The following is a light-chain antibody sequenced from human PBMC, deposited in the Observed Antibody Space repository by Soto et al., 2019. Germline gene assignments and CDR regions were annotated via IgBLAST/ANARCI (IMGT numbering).Light chain of an antibody. CDR1: QSLLHSNGYNY. CDR2: GAS. Sequence: DIVMTQSPLSLPVTPGEPASISCRSSQSLLHSNGYNYLDWYLQKPGQSPQLLIYGASNRATGIPDRFSGSGSGTDFTLTISRLEPEDFAVYYCQQYGSSGTFGKGTKVDIK. CDR3: QQYGSSGT. J-gene: IGKJ1*01. V-gene: IGKV2-28*01.